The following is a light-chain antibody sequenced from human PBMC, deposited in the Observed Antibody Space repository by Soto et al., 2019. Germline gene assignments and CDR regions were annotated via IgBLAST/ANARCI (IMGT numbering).Light chain of an antibody. CDR1: HSINDW. J-gene: IGKJ1*01. Sequence: DSPLTQSPSSLSASVGDRVTITCRARHSINDWLAWYQQKPGKAPKLLIYDASSLESGVPSRFSGGGSGTEFSLIINGLQPEDFATYYCQQYHGFWFGQGTKVDIK. CDR2: DAS. V-gene: IGKV1-5*01. CDR3: QQYHGFW.